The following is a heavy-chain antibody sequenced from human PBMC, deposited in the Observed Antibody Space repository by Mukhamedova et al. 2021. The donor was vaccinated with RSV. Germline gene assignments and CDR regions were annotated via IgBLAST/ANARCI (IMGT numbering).Heavy chain of an antibody. CDR1: Y. D-gene: IGHD1-26*01. Sequence: YMGWIRQPPGKGLEWIGSIYHSGSTYYNPSLKSRVTISVDTSKNQFSLKLSSVTAADTAVYYCARDIWELLPSAWGQGTLVTVSS. V-gene: IGHV4-38-2*02. CDR3: ARDIWELLPSA. CDR2: IYHSGST. J-gene: IGHJ5*02.